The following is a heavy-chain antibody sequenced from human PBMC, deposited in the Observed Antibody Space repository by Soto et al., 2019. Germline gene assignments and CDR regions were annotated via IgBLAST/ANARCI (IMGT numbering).Heavy chain of an antibody. CDR1: GGSISSSSYY. D-gene: IGHD3-22*01. V-gene: IGHV4-39*01. J-gene: IGHJ4*02. Sequence: QLQLQESGPGLVKPSETLSLTCTVSGGSISSSSYYWGWIRQPPGKGLEWIGSIYYSGSTYYNPSLNGRAPXSXDXXTHRFSLKLRSGTAADTAVYYCARLVDDSSGYRPGWGQGTLVTVSS. CDR2: IYYSGST. CDR3: ARLVDDSSGYRPG.